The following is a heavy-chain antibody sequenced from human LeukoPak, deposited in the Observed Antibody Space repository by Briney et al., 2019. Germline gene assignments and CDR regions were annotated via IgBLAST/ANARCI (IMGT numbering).Heavy chain of an antibody. Sequence: GGSLRLSCAASGFTFSSYSMNWVRQAPGKGLEWVSAISGSGGSTYYADSVKGRFTISRDNSKNTLYLQMNSLRAEDTAVYYCAKDYGDYWFCGMDVWGQGTTVTVSS. CDR1: GFTFSSYS. CDR2: ISGSGGST. V-gene: IGHV3-23*01. CDR3: AKDYGDYWFCGMDV. J-gene: IGHJ6*02. D-gene: IGHD4-17*01.